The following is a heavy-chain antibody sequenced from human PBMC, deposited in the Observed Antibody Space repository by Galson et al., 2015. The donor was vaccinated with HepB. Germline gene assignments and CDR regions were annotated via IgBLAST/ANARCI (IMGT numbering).Heavy chain of an antibody. V-gene: IGHV1-69*04. D-gene: IGHD3-10*01. Sequence: SVKVSCKASGGTFSSYAISWVRQAPGQGLEWMGRIIPILGIANYAQKFQGRVTITADKSTSTAYMELSSLRSEDTAVYYCARGLPGVFGETLPMDVWGQGTTVTVSS. J-gene: IGHJ6*02. CDR2: IIPILGIA. CDR3: ARGLPGVFGETLPMDV. CDR1: GGTFSSYA.